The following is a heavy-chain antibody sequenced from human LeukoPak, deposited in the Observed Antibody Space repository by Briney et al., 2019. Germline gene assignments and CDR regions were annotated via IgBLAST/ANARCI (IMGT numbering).Heavy chain of an antibody. J-gene: IGHJ3*02. CDR3: ARDREGIVVFDAFDI. Sequence: GGSLRLSCAASGFTFSNYGMHWVRQAPGKGLEWVAFTRYDGSNKYYADSVKGRFTISRDNSKSTLYLQMNSLRAEDTAVYYCARDREGIVVFDAFDIWGQGTMVTVSS. CDR2: TRYDGSNK. V-gene: IGHV3-30*02. D-gene: IGHD3-22*01. CDR1: GFTFSNYG.